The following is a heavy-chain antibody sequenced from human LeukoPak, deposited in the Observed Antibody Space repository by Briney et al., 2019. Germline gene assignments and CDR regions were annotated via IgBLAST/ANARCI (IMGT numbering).Heavy chain of an antibody. J-gene: IGHJ4*02. CDR3: ARGPTRNYFDY. CDR1: GGSISSSSYY. V-gene: IGHV4-39*01. CDR2: IYYSGST. Sequence: ASETLPLTCTVSGGSISSSSYYWGWIRQPPGKGLEWIGSIYYSGSTYYNPSLKSRVTISVDTSKNQFSLKLSSVTAADTAVYYCARGPTRNYFDYWGQGTLVTVSS.